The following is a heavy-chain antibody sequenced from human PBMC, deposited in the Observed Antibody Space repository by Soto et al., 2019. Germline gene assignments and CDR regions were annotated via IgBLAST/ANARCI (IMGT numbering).Heavy chain of an antibody. CDR3: AREEFEDGRGHFDY. D-gene: IGHD3-22*01. CDR2: ISYGGVNK. Sequence: QVQLVESGGGVVQPGGSPRLSCAASGFTFSTSVMHWVRQAPGKGLGWMAIISYGGVNKYYADSVKGRFTISRDISESTLYLQMNSLRTEDTAVYYCAREEFEDGRGHFDYWGQGTLVSVSS. J-gene: IGHJ4*02. V-gene: IGHV3-30-3*01. CDR1: GFTFSTSV.